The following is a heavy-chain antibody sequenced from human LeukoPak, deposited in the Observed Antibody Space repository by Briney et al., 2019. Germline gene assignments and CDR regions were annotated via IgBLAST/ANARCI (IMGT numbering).Heavy chain of an antibody. CDR2: ISTYNGYS. J-gene: IGHJ4*02. CDR1: GYTFTSSG. Sequence: ASVKVSCKASGYTFTSSGISWVRQVPGQGLEWMGWISTYNGYSKYAQNLQGRVTMTADTSTSTAYMELSSLSSDDTAVYYCAKNSSGGYSDYWGQGTLVTVSS. D-gene: IGHD6-19*01. CDR3: AKNSSGGYSDY. V-gene: IGHV1-18*01.